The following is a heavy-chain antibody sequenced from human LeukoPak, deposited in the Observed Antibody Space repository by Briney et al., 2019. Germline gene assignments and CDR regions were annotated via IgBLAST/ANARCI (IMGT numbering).Heavy chain of an antibody. V-gene: IGHV4-39*01. Sequence: SETLSLTCTVSGVSISSSNSYWGWIRQPPGKGLEWIGSIYYSGNTYYNASVNSRVTISIDSSKNQFSLMLSSVTAADTPVYYCARQTSWGLFTLPGGQGTLVTVSS. CDR1: GVSISSSNSY. CDR3: ARQTSWGLFTLP. J-gene: IGHJ4*02. CDR2: IYYSGNT. D-gene: IGHD3/OR15-3a*01.